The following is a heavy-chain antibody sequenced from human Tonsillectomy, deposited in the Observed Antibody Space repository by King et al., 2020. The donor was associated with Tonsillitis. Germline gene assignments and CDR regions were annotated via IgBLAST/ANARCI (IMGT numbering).Heavy chain of an antibody. CDR1: GFTLTNAW. CDR3: TREDYYDSSSYYFINPDAFDI. V-gene: IGHV3-15*01. CDR2: FQGSGTP. Sequence: DVQLVESGGDLVKPGGSLRLSCAASGFTLTNAWMSWVRQAPGKGLEWVGRFQGSGTPDYSAPVKGRFTISRDVSKNTLYLQMNSLKIEDTAVYYCTREDYYDSSSYYFINPDAFDIWGQGTMVTVSS. D-gene: IGHD3-22*01. J-gene: IGHJ3*02.